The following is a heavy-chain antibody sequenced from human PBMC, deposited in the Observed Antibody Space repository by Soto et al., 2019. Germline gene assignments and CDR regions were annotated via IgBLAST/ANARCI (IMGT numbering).Heavy chain of an antibody. CDR1: GASVSSYY. Sequence: SETLSLTCTVSGASVSSYYWHWIRQPPGKGLEWIASIYNSGSTHYNPSLVSRVTISIDTSKNQFFLQLSSVTAADTALYYCARRICSSLTCLLSPPGNWLDPWGQGALVTVSS. CDR3: ARRICSSLTCLLSPPGNWLDP. CDR2: IYNSGST. D-gene: IGHD2-2*01. V-gene: IGHV4-59*08. J-gene: IGHJ5*02.